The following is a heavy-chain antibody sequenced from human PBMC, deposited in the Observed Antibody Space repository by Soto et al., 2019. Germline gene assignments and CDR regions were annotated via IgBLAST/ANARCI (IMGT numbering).Heavy chain of an antibody. J-gene: IGHJ4*02. D-gene: IGHD2-15*01. V-gene: IGHV3-33*01. CDR2: IWYDRRNK. Sequence: PGGSLRLSCAAAGVTFSSYGMQWVRQAPGKGLEWVAVIWYDRRNKYYADSVKGRFTISRDNSKNTLYLQMNSLRAEDTAVYYCARDGYCSGGSCYSVPVFDYWGQGT. CDR3: ARDGYCSGGSCYSVPVFDY. CDR1: GVTFSSYG.